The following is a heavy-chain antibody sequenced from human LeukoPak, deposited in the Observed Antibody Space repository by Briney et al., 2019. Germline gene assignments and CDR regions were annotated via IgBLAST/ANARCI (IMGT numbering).Heavy chain of an antibody. Sequence: SETLSLTCTVSGGSISSYYWSWIRQSPGKGLEWIGYIYNSGSTNYNPSLKSRVTISVDTSKNQFSLKLSSVTAADTAVYYCARCFADTALDYWGQGTPVTVSS. CDR1: GGSISSYY. J-gene: IGHJ4*02. CDR3: ARCFADTALDY. CDR2: IYNSGST. V-gene: IGHV4-59*01. D-gene: IGHD5-18*01.